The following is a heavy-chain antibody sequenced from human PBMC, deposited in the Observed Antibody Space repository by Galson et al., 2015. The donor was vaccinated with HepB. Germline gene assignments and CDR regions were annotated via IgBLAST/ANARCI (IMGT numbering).Heavy chain of an antibody. CDR3: AREGGDSYYDFWSGINNWFDP. Sequence: ETLSLTCTVSGGSISNSNYYWGWIRQPPGKGLEWIGNIYYSGSTNYNPSLKSRVTISVDTSKNQFSLKLSSVTAADTAVYYCAREGGDSYYDFWSGINNWFDPWGQGTLVTVSS. J-gene: IGHJ5*02. V-gene: IGHV4-39*07. CDR1: GGSISNSNYY. CDR2: IYYSGST. D-gene: IGHD3-3*01.